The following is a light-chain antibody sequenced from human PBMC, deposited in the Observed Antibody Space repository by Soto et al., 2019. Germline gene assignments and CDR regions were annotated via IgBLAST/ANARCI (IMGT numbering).Light chain of an antibody. V-gene: IGKV3-15*01. CDR1: QSVSSN. CDR3: QQYNNWPPWT. J-gene: IGKJ1*01. Sequence: RGMTQSPATLSVTPGERAPLSCRASQSVSSNLAWYQQKPGQAPRLLIYGASTRATGIPARFSGSGSGTEFTLTISSLQSEDFAVYYCQQYNNWPPWTFGQGTEV. CDR2: GAS.